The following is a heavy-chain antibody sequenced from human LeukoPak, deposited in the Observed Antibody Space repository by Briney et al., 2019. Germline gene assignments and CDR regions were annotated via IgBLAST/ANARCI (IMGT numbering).Heavy chain of an antibody. V-gene: IGHV1-69*05. Sequence: SVMVSCKASGGTFSSYAISWVRQAPGQGLEWMGGIIPTFGTANYAQKFQGRVTITTDESTSTAYMELSSLRSEDTAVYYCARADYGDYAHGWFDPWGQGTLVTVSS. CDR3: ARADYGDYAHGWFDP. D-gene: IGHD4-17*01. CDR2: IIPTFGTA. CDR1: GGTFSSYA. J-gene: IGHJ5*02.